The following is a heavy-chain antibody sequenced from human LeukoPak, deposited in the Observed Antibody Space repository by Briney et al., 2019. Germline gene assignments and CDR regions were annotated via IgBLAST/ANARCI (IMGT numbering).Heavy chain of an antibody. V-gene: IGHV3-53*01. D-gene: IGHD3-10*01. CDR2: IYSGGDT. J-gene: IGHJ2*01. Sequence: GGSLRLSCAASGFSFSVYEMDWVRQAPGKGLEWVSIIYSGGDTYYADSVKGRFTISRDNSKNTLSLQMNSLRAEDTAVYYCARVGDHYHWYFDLWGRGTLVSVSS. CDR1: GFSFSVYE. CDR3: ARVGDHYHWYFDL.